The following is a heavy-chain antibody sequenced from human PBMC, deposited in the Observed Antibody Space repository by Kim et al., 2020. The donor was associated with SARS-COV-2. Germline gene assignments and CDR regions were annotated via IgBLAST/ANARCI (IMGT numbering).Heavy chain of an antibody. V-gene: IGHV3-23*01. CDR2: ISGSGGGA. J-gene: IGHJ4*03. CDR3: ASHPVGYCGSSSGYLAY. D-gene: IGHD2-2*01. Sequence: GGSLRLSCAASGFTFSSYSMSWVRQAPGKGLEWVAAISGSGGGAYYADAANVRVTISIDNANTTLYLQMNSLRAEDTDVYDCASHPVGYCGSSSGYLAY. CDR1: GFTFSSYS.